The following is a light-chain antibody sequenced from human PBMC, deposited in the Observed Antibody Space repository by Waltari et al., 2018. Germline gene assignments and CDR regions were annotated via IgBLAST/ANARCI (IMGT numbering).Light chain of an antibody. Sequence: EIVLTQSPATLSLSPGERATLSCRASQSVGNFLAWYQLKPGQPPRLLIYDSSSSATGIPPRFSGSGSVTDFTLTISSLEPEDFAVYYCQHRSKWPPLTFGGGTKVEIK. CDR2: DSS. J-gene: IGKJ4*01. CDR3: QHRSKWPPLT. CDR1: QSVGNF. V-gene: IGKV3-11*01.